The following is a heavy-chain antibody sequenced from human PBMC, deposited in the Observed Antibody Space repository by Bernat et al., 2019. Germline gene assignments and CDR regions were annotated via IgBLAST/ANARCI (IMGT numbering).Heavy chain of an antibody. CDR2: ISRISSHI. V-gene: IGHV3-21*05. D-gene: IGHD4-4*01. J-gene: IGHJ5*02. CDR3: AGDPADSLTRNWFDP. CDR1: GFTFSDFS. Sequence: EMQLVESGGGLVKPGGSLRLSCTASGFTFSDFSMNWVRQAPGKGLEWLSYISRISSHIYYADSVKGRFTISRDNAKSTLYLQMSSVRADDTAVYYCAGDPADSLTRNWFDPWGQGTLVTVSS.